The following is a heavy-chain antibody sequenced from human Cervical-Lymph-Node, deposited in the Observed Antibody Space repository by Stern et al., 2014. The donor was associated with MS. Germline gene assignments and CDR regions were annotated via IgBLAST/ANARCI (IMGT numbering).Heavy chain of an antibody. Sequence: GQLLQSGPEVKKPGASVKVSCKASGYTFSSYGITRVRQAPGQGLEWMGWVSAYNGNRNSAQKFQGRVTVTTDTFTDTAYMELRSLRSDDTAVYYCARDAPDSSAWLDYWGQGTLVTVSS. CDR3: ARDAPDSSAWLDY. CDR2: VSAYNGNR. J-gene: IGHJ4*02. V-gene: IGHV1-18*01. D-gene: IGHD3-22*01. CDR1: GYTFSSYG.